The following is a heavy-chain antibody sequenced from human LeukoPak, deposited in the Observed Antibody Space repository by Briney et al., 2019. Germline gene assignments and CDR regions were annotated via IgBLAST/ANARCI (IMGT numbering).Heavy chain of an antibody. CDR2: IHPNTGDT. CDR1: GYTFTDYY. Sequence: ASVKVSCKASGYTFTDYYIHWVRQAPGQGLEWVGLIHPNTGDTFYEQKFRGRVTMTRDTSINTAYMELDRLTSDDTAVYYCARDYSGSYTHWAQGTLATVSS. D-gene: IGHD1-26*01. J-gene: IGHJ4*02. V-gene: IGHV1-2*06. CDR3: ARDYSGSYTH.